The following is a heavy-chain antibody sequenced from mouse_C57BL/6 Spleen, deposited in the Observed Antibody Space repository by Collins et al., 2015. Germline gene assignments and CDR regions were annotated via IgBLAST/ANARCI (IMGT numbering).Heavy chain of an antibody. D-gene: IGHD2-5*01. CDR2: IYPGSGST. CDR1: GYTFTSYW. J-gene: IGHJ1*03. Sequence: QVQLQQPGAELVKPGASVKMSCKASGYTFTSYWITWVKQRPGQGLEWIGDIYPGSGSTNYNEKFKSKATLTVDTSSSTAYMQLSSLTSEDSAVYYCARSGSNHWYFDVWGTGTTVTVSS. V-gene: IGHV1-55*01. CDR3: ARSGSNHWYFDV.